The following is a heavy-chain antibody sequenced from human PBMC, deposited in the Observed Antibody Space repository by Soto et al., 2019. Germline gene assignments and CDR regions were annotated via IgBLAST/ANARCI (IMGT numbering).Heavy chain of an antibody. V-gene: IGHV3-30*18. CDR2: ISQNGVNK. J-gene: IGHJ6*02. CDR3: AKAADSGFYYAYGMDV. Sequence: QVQLVESGGGVVQPGMSLTLSCAVSGFNFSNYGIHWVRQAPGKGLEWVAVISQNGVNKYYGESVQGRFTLSRDNSQNTLNLQMNNLRPEDTAVYYCAKAADSGFYYAYGMDVWGQGTTVTVSS. CDR1: GFNFSNYG. D-gene: IGHD6-19*01.